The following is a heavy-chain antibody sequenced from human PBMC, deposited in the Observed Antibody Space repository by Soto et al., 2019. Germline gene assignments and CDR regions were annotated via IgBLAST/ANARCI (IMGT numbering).Heavy chain of an antibody. V-gene: IGHV1-69*12. D-gene: IGHD1-26*01. CDR1: GGTFSSYA. CDR3: ARGGATYYYYGMDV. J-gene: IGHJ6*02. Sequence: QVQLVQSGAGGKKPGPSVKFSCKVSGGTFSSYAIGWVRQPLGQGLEWMGGVIPCFGTANYAQKVQGRVTITADESTSTAYMELRSLRSEDTAVYYCARGGATYYYYGMDVWGQGTTVTVSS. CDR2: VIPCFGTA.